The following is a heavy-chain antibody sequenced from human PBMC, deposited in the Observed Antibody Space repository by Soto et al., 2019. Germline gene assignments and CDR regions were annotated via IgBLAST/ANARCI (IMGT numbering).Heavy chain of an antibody. CDR2: IIPIFGTA. Sequence: SVKVSCKASGGTFSSYAISWVRQAPGQGLEWMGGIIPIFGTANYAQKFQGRVTITADESTSTAYMELSSLRSEDTAAYYCARVSMVRGVIIREPDYYYYGMDVWGQGTTVTVSS. CDR1: GGTFSSYA. V-gene: IGHV1-69*13. CDR3: ARVSMVRGVIIREPDYYYYGMDV. J-gene: IGHJ6*02. D-gene: IGHD3-10*01.